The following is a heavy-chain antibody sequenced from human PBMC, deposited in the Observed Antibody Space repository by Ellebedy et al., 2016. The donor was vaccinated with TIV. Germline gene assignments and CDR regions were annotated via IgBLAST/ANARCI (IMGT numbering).Heavy chain of an antibody. D-gene: IGHD3-22*01. V-gene: IGHV3-33*08. Sequence: PGGSLRLSCAASGFTFSSYGMHWVRQAPGKGLEWVAVIWYDGSNKYYADSVKGRFTITRDNSKNTLYVQMNSLRAEDTAVYYCARDKGGLESSAFGAFDIWGQGTMVTVSS. CDR1: GFTFSSYG. J-gene: IGHJ3*02. CDR3: ARDKGGLESSAFGAFDI. CDR2: IWYDGSNK.